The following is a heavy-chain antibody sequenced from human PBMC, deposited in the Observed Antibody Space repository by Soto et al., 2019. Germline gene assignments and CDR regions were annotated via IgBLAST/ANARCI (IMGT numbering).Heavy chain of an antibody. CDR3: ARHQGAYAEYFQH. J-gene: IGHJ1*01. D-gene: IGHD1-26*01. V-gene: IGHV3-33*01. CDR1: GFTFSSYG. CDR2: IWYDGSNK. Sequence: QVQLVESGGGVVQPGRSLRLSCAASGFTFSSYGMHCVRQAPGKGLEWVALIWYDGSNKYYAASVKGRFTISRDNSKNTLYLQMNSLRAEDTAVYYCARHQGAYAEYFQHWGQGTLVTVSS.